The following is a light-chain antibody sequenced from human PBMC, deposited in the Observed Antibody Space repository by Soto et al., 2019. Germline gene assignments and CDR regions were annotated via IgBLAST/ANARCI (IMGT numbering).Light chain of an antibody. CDR1: SSDVGGYNY. CDR2: DVS. CDR3: SSYTSSSTVYV. J-gene: IGLJ1*01. Sequence: SVLTQPASVSGSPGQSITISCTGTSSDVGGYNYVSWYQQHPGKAPKLMIYDVSNRPSGVSNRFSGSKSGNTASLTISGLQAEDEADYYCSSYTSSSTVYVFGTGTKLTVL. V-gene: IGLV2-14*01.